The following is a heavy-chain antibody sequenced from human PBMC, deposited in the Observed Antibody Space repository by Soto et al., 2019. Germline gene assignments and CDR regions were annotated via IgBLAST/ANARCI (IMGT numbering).Heavy chain of an antibody. Sequence: QVQLVESGGGVVQPGRSLRLSCAASGFPFTSYGMHWVREGPDKGLEWVAIISYDGSDKYYAGSVKGRFTISRDNSKNLLSLQMNRLSPEATGLYYWVGLQFYFDYRGQGTLVIVSA. V-gene: IGHV3-30*03. J-gene: IGHJ4*02. CDR1: GFPFTSYG. CDR2: ISYDGSDK. CDR3: VGLQFYFDY. D-gene: IGHD3-10*01.